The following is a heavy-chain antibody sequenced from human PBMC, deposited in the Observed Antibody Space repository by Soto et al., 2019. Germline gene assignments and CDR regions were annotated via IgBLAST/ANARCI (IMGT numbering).Heavy chain of an antibody. D-gene: IGHD2-15*01. CDR2: IYPGDSNV. J-gene: IGHJ5*02. CDR1: GYSFSDYW. Sequence: GESLKISCKTSGYSFSDYWLAWVRLLPGKGLELMGIIYPGDSNVRYSSSFQGQVTISADKSINTAYLQWSSLKASDTGIYYCARLYVVGSPWGFTPWGQGSRVTVSS. CDR3: ARLYVVGSPWGFTP. V-gene: IGHV5-51*01.